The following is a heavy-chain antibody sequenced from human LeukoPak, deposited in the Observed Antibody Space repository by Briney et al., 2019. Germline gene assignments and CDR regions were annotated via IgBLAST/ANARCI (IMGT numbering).Heavy chain of an antibody. V-gene: IGHV3-7*01. D-gene: IGHD2-2*01. CDR1: GFTFSSYW. CDR2: IKQDGSEE. J-gene: IGHJ4*02. Sequence: GGSLRLSCAASGFTFSSYWMSWVRQAPGKGLEWVANIKQDGSEEYYVDSVRGRFTISRDNAKNSLYLQMSSLRAEDTAVYYCARGAMTKDYWGQGTLVTVSS. CDR3: ARGAMTKDY.